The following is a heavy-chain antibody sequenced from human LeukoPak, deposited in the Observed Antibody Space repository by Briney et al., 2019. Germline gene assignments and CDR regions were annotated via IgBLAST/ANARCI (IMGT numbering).Heavy chain of an antibody. Sequence: GGSLRLSCAASGFTFSSYAMHWVRQAPGKGLEWVAVISYDGSNKYYADSVKGRFTISRDNSKNTLYLQMNSLRVEDTAMYYCAKDPKGFHPLYYFDYWGQGTLVTVSS. CDR1: GFTFSSYA. V-gene: IGHV3-30*04. J-gene: IGHJ4*02. CDR2: ISYDGSNK. CDR3: AKDPKGFHPLYYFDY.